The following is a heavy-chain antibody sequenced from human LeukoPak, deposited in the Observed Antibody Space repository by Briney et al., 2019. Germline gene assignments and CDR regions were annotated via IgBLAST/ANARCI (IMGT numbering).Heavy chain of an antibody. D-gene: IGHD6-19*01. Sequence: PSETLSLICTASGAPISRFYWNWVRQPPGKGLEWIGNIYNGVPTFFNPSLKSRVTLSVDTSKTQLSLQLASVTAADTAVYYCGQTTGWPGFDYWGQGILVTVSS. J-gene: IGHJ4*02. CDR2: IYNGVPT. V-gene: IGHV4-4*09. CDR3: GQTTGWPGFDY. CDR1: GAPISRFY.